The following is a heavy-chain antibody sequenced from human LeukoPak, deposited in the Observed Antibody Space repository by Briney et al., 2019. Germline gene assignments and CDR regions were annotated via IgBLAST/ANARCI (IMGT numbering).Heavy chain of an antibody. CDR3: TTLNPYYYDSSGYPYYFDY. CDR2: IKSKTDGGTT. D-gene: IGHD3-22*01. J-gene: IGHJ4*02. Sequence: GGSLRLSCAASGFTFSSYAMSWVRQAPGKGLEWVGRIKSKTDGGTTDYAAPVKGRFTISRDDSKNTLYLQMNSLKTEDTAVYYCTTLNPYYYDSSGYPYYFDYWGQGTLVTVSS. V-gene: IGHV3-15*01. CDR1: GFTFSSYA.